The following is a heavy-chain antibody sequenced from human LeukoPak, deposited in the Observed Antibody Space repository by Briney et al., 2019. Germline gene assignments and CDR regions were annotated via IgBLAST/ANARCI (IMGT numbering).Heavy chain of an antibody. D-gene: IGHD1-14*01. J-gene: IGHJ4*02. CDR1: GDSVSSNGVA. Sequence: SQTLSLTCAISGDSVSSNGVAWNWIRQSPSRGLEWLGRTYYGSKWNNDYAPSVKSRITINPDTSKNQFSLQLNSVTPEDTAVYYCTRGRNSAFDYWGQGTLVTVSS. V-gene: IGHV6-1*01. CDR3: TRGRNSAFDY. CDR2: TYYGSKWNN.